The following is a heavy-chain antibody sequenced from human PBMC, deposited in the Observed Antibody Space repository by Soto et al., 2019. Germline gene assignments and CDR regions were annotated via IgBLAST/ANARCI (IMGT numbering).Heavy chain of an antibody. J-gene: IGHJ5*02. V-gene: IGHV3-48*01. D-gene: IGHD4-17*01. CDR1: GFTFSSYS. CDR3: ADDYAEFSLRFDP. Sequence: GGSLRLSCAASGFTFSSYSMNWVRQAPGKGLEWVSYISSSSSTIYYADSVKGRFTISRDNAKNSLYLQMNSLRAEDTAVYYSADDYAEFSLRFDPGGQGALVADSS. CDR2: ISSSSSTI.